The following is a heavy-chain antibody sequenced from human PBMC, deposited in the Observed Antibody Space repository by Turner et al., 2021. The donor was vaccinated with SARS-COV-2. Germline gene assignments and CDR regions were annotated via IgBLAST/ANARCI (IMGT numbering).Heavy chain of an antibody. CDR2: ISYDGSNK. D-gene: IGHD3-10*01. J-gene: IGHJ4*02. V-gene: IGHV3-30-3*01. Sequence: QVQLVESGGGVVQPGRSLRLSCAASGFTLSSYVMHWVRQAPGKGLEWVAVISYDGSNKYYADSVKGRFTISRDNSKNTLYLQMNSLRAEDTAVYYCARDSGDFDYWGQGILVTVSS. CDR1: GFTLSSYV. CDR3: ARDSGDFDY.